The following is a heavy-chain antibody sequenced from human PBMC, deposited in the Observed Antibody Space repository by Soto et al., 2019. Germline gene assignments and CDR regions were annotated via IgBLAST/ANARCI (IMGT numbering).Heavy chain of an antibody. D-gene: IGHD2-8*01. CDR1: GYTFSNNW. Sequence: PGESLKISCKASGYTFSNNWIGWVRQMPGKGLEWMGIIYPGDSDTKYNPSFEGQVTFSVDKSISTAYLQWSSLKASDTAIYYCARHFSSQWFYIDPWGQGTLVPVSS. CDR3: ARHFSSQWFYIDP. J-gene: IGHJ4*03. CDR2: IYPGDSDT. V-gene: IGHV5-51*01.